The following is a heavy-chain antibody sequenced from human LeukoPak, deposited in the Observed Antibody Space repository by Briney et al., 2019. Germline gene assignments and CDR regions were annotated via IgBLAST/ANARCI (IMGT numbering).Heavy chain of an antibody. CDR3: ARDRWELRYYGMDV. V-gene: IGHV3-21*01. CDR2: ISSSSSYI. D-gene: IGHD1-26*01. Sequence: PGGSLRLSCAASGFTFSSYSMNWVRQAPGEGLEWVSSISSSSSYIYYADSVKGRFTISRDNAKNSLYLQMNSLRAEDTAVYYCARDRWELRYYGMDVWGQGTTVTVSS. CDR1: GFTFSSYS. J-gene: IGHJ6*02.